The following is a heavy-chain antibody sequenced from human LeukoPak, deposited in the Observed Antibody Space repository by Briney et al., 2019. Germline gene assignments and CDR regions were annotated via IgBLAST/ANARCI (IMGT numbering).Heavy chain of an antibody. CDR3: ARDGYSSSSYFDY. Sequence: SQTLSLTCTVSGDSISSGGYYWSWIRQHPGKGLEWIGYMYFSGITSYNPSLKSRVTISVDTSKNQFSLKLSSVTAADTAVYCCARDGYSSSSYFDYWGQGTLVTVSS. V-gene: IGHV4-31*03. J-gene: IGHJ4*02. CDR1: GDSISSGGYY. D-gene: IGHD6-6*01. CDR2: MYFSGIT.